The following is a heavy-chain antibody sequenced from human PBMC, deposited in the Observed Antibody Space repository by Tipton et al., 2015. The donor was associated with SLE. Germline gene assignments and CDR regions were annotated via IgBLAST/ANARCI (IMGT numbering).Heavy chain of an antibody. J-gene: IGHJ3*02. CDR3: ARDRDCSSTSCYNAFDI. V-gene: IGHV3-30*04. Sequence: LRLSCAASGFTFSTYAIHWVRQAPGKGLEWVAVISSDGSNTYYADSVKGRFTISSDNSKNTLYLQMNSLRAEDTAVYYCARDRDCSSTSCYNAFDIWGQGTMVTVSS. CDR2: ISSDGSNT. D-gene: IGHD2-2*01. CDR1: GFTFSTYA.